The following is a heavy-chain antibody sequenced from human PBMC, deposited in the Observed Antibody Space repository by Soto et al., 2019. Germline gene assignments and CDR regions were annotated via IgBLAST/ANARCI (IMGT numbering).Heavy chain of an antibody. Sequence: QVQLQQWGAGLLKPSETLSLTCAVYGGSFSGYYWSWIRQPPGKGLEWIGEINHSGSTNYNPSLKSRVTISVDTSKNQFSLKLSSVTAADTAVYYCARAQPPYYGTKAGDYWGQGTLVTVSS. V-gene: IGHV4-34*01. D-gene: IGHD1-26*01. CDR1: GGSFSGYY. J-gene: IGHJ4*02. CDR3: ARAQPPYYGTKAGDY. CDR2: INHSGST.